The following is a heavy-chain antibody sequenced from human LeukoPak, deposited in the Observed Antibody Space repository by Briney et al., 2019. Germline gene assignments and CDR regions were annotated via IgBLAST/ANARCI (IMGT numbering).Heavy chain of an antibody. Sequence: ASVKVSCKASGYTFTSYDINWVRQATGQGLEWMGWMNPNSGNTGYAQKFQGRVTMTMNTSISTAYMELSSLRSEDTAVYYCARGRVRWTLRYYYYGMDVWGQGTTVTVSS. J-gene: IGHJ6*02. D-gene: IGHD4-23*01. CDR1: GYTFTSYD. V-gene: IGHV1-8*01. CDR2: MNPNSGNT. CDR3: ARGRVRWTLRYYYYGMDV.